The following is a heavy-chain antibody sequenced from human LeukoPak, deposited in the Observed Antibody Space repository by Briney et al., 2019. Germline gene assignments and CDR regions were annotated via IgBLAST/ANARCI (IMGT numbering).Heavy chain of an antibody. CDR2: IYYSGST. J-gene: IGHJ3*02. CDR3: ARPNRLGRLDAFDI. D-gene: IGHD1-26*01. V-gene: IGHV4-39*01. Sequence: PSETLSLTCAVSGGSISSSSYYWGWIRQPPGKGLEWIGGIYYSGSTYNNPSLKSRVTISVDTSKNQFSLKLSSVTAADTAVYYCARPNRLGRLDAFDIWGQGTMVTVSS. CDR1: GGSISSSSYY.